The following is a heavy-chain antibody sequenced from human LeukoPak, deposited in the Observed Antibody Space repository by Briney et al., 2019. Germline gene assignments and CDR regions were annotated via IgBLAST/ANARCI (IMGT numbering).Heavy chain of an antibody. D-gene: IGHD6-19*01. CDR3: ARDLKRGYSSGRYSWGTGSSNDY. J-gene: IGHJ4*02. CDR2: ISGYNGNT. CDR1: GYTFTSYS. Sequence: GASVKVSCKASGYTFTSYSISWVRQAPGQGLEWMGWISGYNGNTNYAQQKLQGRVTMTTDTSTSTAYMELRSLRSDDTAVYYCARDLKRGYSSGRYSWGTGSSNDYWGQGTLVTVSS. V-gene: IGHV1-18*01.